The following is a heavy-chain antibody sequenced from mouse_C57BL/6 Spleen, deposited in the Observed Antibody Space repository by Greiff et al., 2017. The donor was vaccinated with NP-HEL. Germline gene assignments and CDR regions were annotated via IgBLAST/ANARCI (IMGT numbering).Heavy chain of an antibody. CDR1: GYSITSGYY. CDR2: ISYDGSN. V-gene: IGHV3-6*01. CDR3: ARGLGSSHWSFDV. Sequence: EVKLQESGPGLVKPSQSLSLTCSVTGYSITSGYYWNWIRQFPGNKLEWMGYISYDGSNNYNPSLKNRISITRDTSKNQLYLKLNSVTTEDTATYYCARGLGSSHWSFDVWGTGTTVTVSS. J-gene: IGHJ1*03. D-gene: IGHD1-1*01.